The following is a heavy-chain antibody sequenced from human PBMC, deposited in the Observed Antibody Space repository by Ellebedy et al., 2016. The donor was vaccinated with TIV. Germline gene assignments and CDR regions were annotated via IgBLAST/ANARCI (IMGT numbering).Heavy chain of an antibody. J-gene: IGHJ4*02. CDR2: IGTAGDT. D-gene: IGHD6-6*01. V-gene: IGHV3-13*01. CDR1: GFTLTNYD. Sequence: GESLKISCAASGFTLTNYDMHWVRQATGKGLEWVSAIGTAGDTSYSGSVKGRFTISRENGKNSVYLQMNSLRAEDTAVYYCARDFRIAARTSPTDYWGQGTLVTVSS. CDR3: ARDFRIAARTSPTDY.